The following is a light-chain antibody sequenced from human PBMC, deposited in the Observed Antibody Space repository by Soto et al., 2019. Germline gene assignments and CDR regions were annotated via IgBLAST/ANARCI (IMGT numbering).Light chain of an antibody. Sequence: DVQMTQSPSSVSASVGDRVSITCRASQGIRSWLAWYQRKPGKAPKLLIYAASSLQSGVPPRFSGSGSGTDFTLTINTLQPEDFATYYCQQVHIFPLTFGGGTKVETK. CDR1: QGIRSW. J-gene: IGKJ4*01. V-gene: IGKV1-12*01. CDR2: AAS. CDR3: QQVHIFPLT.